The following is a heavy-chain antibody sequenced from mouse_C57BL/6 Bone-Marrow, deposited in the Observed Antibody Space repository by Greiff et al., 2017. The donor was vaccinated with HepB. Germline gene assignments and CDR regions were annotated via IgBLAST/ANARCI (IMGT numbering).Heavy chain of an antibody. J-gene: IGHJ3*01. CDR2: IYPRSGNT. D-gene: IGHD4-1*01. Sequence: VQLQESGAELARPGASVKLSCKASGYTFTSYGISWVKQRTGQGLEWIGEIYPRSGNTYYNEKFKGKATLTADKSSSTAYMELRSLTSEDSAVYFCARGEVGRREFAYWGQGTLVTVSA. CDR1: GYTFTSYG. V-gene: IGHV1-81*01. CDR3: ARGEVGRREFAY.